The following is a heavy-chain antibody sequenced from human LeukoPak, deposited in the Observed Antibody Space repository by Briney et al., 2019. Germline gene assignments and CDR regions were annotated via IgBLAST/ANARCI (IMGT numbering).Heavy chain of an antibody. Sequence: SETLSLTCTVSGGSISSSSHYWGWIRQPPGKGPEWIGSIYYSGSTYYNPSLKSRVTISVDTSKNQFSLKLSSVTAADTAVYYCARHLWVVPAALGNWFDPWGQGTLVTVSS. J-gene: IGHJ5*02. CDR2: IYYSGST. V-gene: IGHV4-39*01. CDR1: GGSISSSSHY. CDR3: ARHLWVVPAALGNWFDP. D-gene: IGHD2-2*01.